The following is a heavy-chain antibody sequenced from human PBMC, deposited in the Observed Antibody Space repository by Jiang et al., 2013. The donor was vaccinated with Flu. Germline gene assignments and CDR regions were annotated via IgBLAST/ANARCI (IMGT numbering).Heavy chain of an antibody. CDR3: ARELRDVETNDMDV. Sequence: GSGLVKPSQTLSLTCTVSRGSITSNDHYWNWIRQHPEKGLEWIGYIYHTGSAYYSPSLKSRVTISVDTSKNQVSLRMNSVTAADTAIYYCARELRDVETNDMDVWGQGTTVIVSS. J-gene: IGHJ6*02. CDR2: IYHTGSA. D-gene: IGHD5-24*01. CDR1: RGSITSNDHY. V-gene: IGHV4-31*03.